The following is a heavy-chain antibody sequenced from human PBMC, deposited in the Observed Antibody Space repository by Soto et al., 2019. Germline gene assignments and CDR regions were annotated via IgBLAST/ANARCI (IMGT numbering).Heavy chain of an antibody. Sequence: PSETLSLTCTVSGGSISSYYWSWIRQPPGKGLEWIGYIYYSGSTNYNPSLKSRVTISVDTSKNQFSLKLSSVTAADTAVYYCARGYCSGGSCYSDWFDPSGQGTLVTVSS. D-gene: IGHD2-15*01. CDR3: ARGYCSGGSCYSDWFDP. V-gene: IGHV4-59*01. J-gene: IGHJ5*02. CDR1: GGSISSYY. CDR2: IYYSGST.